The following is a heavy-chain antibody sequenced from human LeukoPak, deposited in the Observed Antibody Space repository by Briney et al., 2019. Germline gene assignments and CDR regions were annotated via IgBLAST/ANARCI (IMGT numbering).Heavy chain of an antibody. CDR1: VFTFSEYY. Sequence: PGGSLRLSCAASVFTFSEYYMRWMRQAPGRGLVCVSYISHSGRTMYYADSVKGRFTISRNNAKNSLYLQMNSLRAGDTAVYYCARDSIVRGNIGNDMDVWGKGTTVTVSS. CDR2: ISHSGRTM. V-gene: IGHV3-11*01. D-gene: IGHD2-8*01. J-gene: IGHJ6*03. CDR3: ARDSIVRGNIGNDMDV.